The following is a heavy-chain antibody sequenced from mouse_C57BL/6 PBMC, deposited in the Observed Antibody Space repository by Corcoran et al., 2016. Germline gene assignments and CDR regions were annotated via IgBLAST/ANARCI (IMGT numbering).Heavy chain of an antibody. CDR2: INHSGST. Sequence: VQLQQWGAGLLKPSETLSLTCAVYGGSFSGYYWSWIRQPPGKGLEWIGEINHSGSTTYNPSLKSRVTISVDTSKNQFSLKLSSVAAADTAVYYCARGPTLLVFGEPYYGMDVWGQGTTVTVSS. J-gene: IGHJ1*01. V-gene: IGHV3-2*02. CDR1: GGSFSGYY. CDR3: ARGPTLLVFGEPYYGMDV. D-gene: IGHD1-1*01.